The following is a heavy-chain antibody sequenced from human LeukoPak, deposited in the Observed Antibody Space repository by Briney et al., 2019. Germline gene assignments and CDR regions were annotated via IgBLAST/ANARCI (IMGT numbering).Heavy chain of an antibody. V-gene: IGHV3-23*01. CDR2: ISGSGATT. CDR3: ANDGEEFDY. J-gene: IGHJ4*02. Sequence: GGSLRLSCAASGFTFSTYAMSWVRQAPGKGLEWVSAISGSGATTYYADSVKGRFTISRDNSKNTLYLQMNSLRAEDTAVYYCANDGEEFDYWGQGTLVTVSS. CDR1: GFTFSTYA. D-gene: IGHD2-21*01.